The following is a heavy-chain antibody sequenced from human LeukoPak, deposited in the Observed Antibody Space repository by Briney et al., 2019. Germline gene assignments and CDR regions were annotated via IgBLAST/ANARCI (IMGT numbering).Heavy chain of an antibody. V-gene: IGHV3-33*01. Sequence: GGSLRLSCAASGFSLSNYGMHWVRQAPGKGLEWVAALLYDGNTKHYADSVKGRFTISRDISKNTFYLQMNSLTAEDTAVYYCARDHRPEIQYYYMNVWGKGTTVAVSS. D-gene: IGHD5-24*01. CDR1: GFSLSNYG. CDR3: ARDHRPEIQYYYMNV. J-gene: IGHJ6*03. CDR2: LLYDGNTK.